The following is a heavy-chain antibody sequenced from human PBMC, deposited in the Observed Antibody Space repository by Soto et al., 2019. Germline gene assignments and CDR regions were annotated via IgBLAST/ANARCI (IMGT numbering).Heavy chain of an antibody. V-gene: IGHV1-18*01. CDR2: ISAYNGNT. CDR1: GYTFTSYG. J-gene: IGHJ4*02. CDR3: ALNEVARNSGYETAAFDY. D-gene: IGHD5-12*01. Sequence: ASVKVSCKASGYTFTSYGISWVRQAPGQGLEWMGWISAYNGNTNYAQKLQGRVTMTTDTSTSTAYMELRSLRSDDTAVYYCALNEVARNSGYETAAFDYWGQGTLVTVSS.